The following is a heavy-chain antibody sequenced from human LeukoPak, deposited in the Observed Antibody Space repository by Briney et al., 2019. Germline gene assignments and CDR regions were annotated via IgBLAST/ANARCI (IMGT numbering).Heavy chain of an antibody. V-gene: IGHV3-30*04. CDR3: ASRKEFSTSSVFY. Sequence: PGGSLRLSCAASGFTFSSYAMHWVRQAPGKGLECVAVISYDGSYKYYADSVKGRFTISRDNSKNTAYLQMNSLKTEDTAVYYCASRKEFSTSSVFYWGQGTLVTVSS. CDR2: ISYDGSYK. CDR1: GFTFSSYA. J-gene: IGHJ4*02. D-gene: IGHD6-6*01.